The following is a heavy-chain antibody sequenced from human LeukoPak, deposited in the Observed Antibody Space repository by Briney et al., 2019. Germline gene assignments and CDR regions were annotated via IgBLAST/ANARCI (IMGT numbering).Heavy chain of an antibody. CDR2: ISYDGSNR. D-gene: IGHD1-1*01. CDR1: RFTFSSYA. V-gene: IGHV3-30-3*01. CDR3: ARGGGTETARDFDH. J-gene: IGHJ4*02. Sequence: GGSLRLSCAASRFTFSSYAMHWVRQAPGKGLEWVAVISYDGSNRYYADSVKGRFTISRDNSKNTLHLQMNSLRGEDTAVYYCARGGGTETARDFDHWGQGTLVTVSS.